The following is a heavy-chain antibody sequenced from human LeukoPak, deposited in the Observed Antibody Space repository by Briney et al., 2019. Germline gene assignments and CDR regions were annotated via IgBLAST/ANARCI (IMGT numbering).Heavy chain of an antibody. Sequence: SETLSLTCTVSGGSISSSSYYWGWIRQPPGKGLEWIGSIYYSGSTYYNPSLKSRVTISVDTSKNQFSLKLSSVTAADTAVYYCARQRSGAAAAYTFDYWGQGTLVTVSS. CDR2: IYYSGST. CDR1: GGSISSSSYY. D-gene: IGHD6-13*01. CDR3: ARQRSGAAAAYTFDY. V-gene: IGHV4-39*01. J-gene: IGHJ4*02.